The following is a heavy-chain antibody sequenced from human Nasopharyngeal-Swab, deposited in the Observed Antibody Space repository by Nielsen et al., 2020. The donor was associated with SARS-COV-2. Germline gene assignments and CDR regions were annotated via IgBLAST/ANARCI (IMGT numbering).Heavy chain of an antibody. CDR2: IYPGDSDT. CDR1: GYRFLSHW. V-gene: IGHV5-51*01. J-gene: IGHJ3*02. D-gene: IGHD3-22*01. CDR3: ARTAIEGGYYRGDAFDI. Sequence: GESLKISCKGSGYRFLSHWVGWVRQMPGKGLDWMGIIYPGDSDTRYSPSFQGQVTISADKSINTAYLQWSSLTASDTAVYYCARTAIEGGYYRGDAFDIWGQGTMVTVSS.